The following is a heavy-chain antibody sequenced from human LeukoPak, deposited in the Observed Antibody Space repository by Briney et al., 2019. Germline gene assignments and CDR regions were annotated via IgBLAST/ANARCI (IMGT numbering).Heavy chain of an antibody. CDR1: GGTFSSYA. D-gene: IGHD3-22*01. CDR2: IIPIFGTA. Sequence: EASVKVSCKASGGTFSSYAISWVRQAPGQGLEWMGGIIPIFGTANYAQKFQGRVTITADESTSTAYMELSSLRSEDTAVYYCASGDYYDSSGYSRVFAFDIWGQGTMVTVSS. J-gene: IGHJ3*02. CDR3: ASGDYYDSSGYSRVFAFDI. V-gene: IGHV1-69*13.